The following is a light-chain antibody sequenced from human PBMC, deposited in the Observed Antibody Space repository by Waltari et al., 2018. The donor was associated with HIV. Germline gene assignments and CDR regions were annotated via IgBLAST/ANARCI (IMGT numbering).Light chain of an antibody. CDR3: QSADSNASLWV. J-gene: IGLJ3*02. CDR1: ALPKHY. V-gene: IGLV3-25*03. Sequence: SYELTQPPSVSVSPGHTARITCSGDALPKHYAYWYQQRPGQAPVLVIYKDTERPSGIPDRFSCPSSVTTATLTIIGVQAQDEADYHCQSADSNASLWVFGGGTKLTVL. CDR2: KDT.